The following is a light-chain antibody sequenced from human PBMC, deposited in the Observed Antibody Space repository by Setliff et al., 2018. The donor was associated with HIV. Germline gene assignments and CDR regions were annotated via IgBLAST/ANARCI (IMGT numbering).Light chain of an antibody. V-gene: IGLV2-11*01. CDR1: SSGVGRYNF. J-gene: IGLJ1*01. CDR2: DVY. Sequence: QSVLTQPRSVSGSPGQSVTISCTGTSSGVGRYNFVSWYQQHPGKAPKLMIYDVYKRPSGVPDRFSGSKSDNTASLTISGLQAEDEADYYCCSYAYIYSSSVVFGTGTKVTVL. CDR3: CSYAYIYSSSVV.